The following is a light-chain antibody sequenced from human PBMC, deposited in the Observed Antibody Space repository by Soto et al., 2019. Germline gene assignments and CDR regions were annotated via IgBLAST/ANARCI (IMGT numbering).Light chain of an antibody. J-gene: IGLJ1*01. V-gene: IGLV2-14*01. CDR1: SSDVGRYNF. CDR3: SSYTSSTTDV. Sequence: QSVLTQPASVSGSPGQSITISCTGTSSDVGRYNFVSWYQQHPGKAPKLMIYDVSNRPSGFSNRFSGSKSDNTASLTISGLQAEDEADYYCSSYTSSTTDVFGTGTKVTVL. CDR2: DVS.